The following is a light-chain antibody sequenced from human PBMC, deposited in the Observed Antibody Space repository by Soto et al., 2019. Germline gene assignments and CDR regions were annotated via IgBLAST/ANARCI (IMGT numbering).Light chain of an antibody. CDR3: QQSYRSPYT. Sequence: DIQLTQSPSPLSASVGDRVTVTCRTSQSINIYLNWYQQKPGKAPTLLIYGASSLQSGVPSRFSGGGSRTDFTLTISSLQTEDFATYYCQQSYRSPYTFGQGTKLEI. J-gene: IGKJ2*01. CDR2: GAS. V-gene: IGKV1-39*01. CDR1: QSINIY.